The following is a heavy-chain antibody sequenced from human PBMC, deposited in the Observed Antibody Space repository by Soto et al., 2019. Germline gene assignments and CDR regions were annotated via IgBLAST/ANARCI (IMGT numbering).Heavy chain of an antibody. CDR1: GFTFNTYW. J-gene: IGHJ4*02. CDR2: INSDGSSA. V-gene: IGHV3-74*01. CDR3: ARGRGYCSGDSCSSGNYFDY. Sequence: GGSLRLSCAASGFTFNTYWMHWVRQAPGKGLVWVSRINSDGSSASYADSVKGRFTISRDNAKNTLYLHMNSLRAEETAVYYCARGRGYCSGDSCSSGNYFDYWGQGSLVTVSS. D-gene: IGHD2-15*01.